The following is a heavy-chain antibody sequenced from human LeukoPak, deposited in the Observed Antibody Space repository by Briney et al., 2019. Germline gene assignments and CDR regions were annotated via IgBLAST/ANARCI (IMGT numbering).Heavy chain of an antibody. Sequence: PSETLSLTCTVSGGSISSYYWSWIRQPPGKGLEWIGYIYYSGSTNYNPSLKSRVTISVDTSKNQFSLKLSSVTAADTAVYYCAVVGVTTYWFDPWGQGTLVTVSS. J-gene: IGHJ5*02. CDR3: AVVGVTTYWFDP. CDR2: IYYSGST. V-gene: IGHV4-59*01. D-gene: IGHD4-17*01. CDR1: GGSISSYY.